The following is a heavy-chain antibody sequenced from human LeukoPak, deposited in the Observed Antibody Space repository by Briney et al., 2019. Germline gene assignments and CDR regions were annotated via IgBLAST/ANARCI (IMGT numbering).Heavy chain of an antibody. D-gene: IGHD6-13*01. J-gene: IGHJ3*02. CDR2: IYHSGST. V-gene: IGHV4-38-2*02. CDR1: GYSISSGYY. CDR3: ARAAAATEDAFDI. Sequence: SETLSLTCTVSGYSISSGYYWGWIRQPPGKGLEWIGSIYHSGSTYYNPSLKSRVTISVDTSKNQFSLKLSSVTAADTAVYYCARAAAATEDAFDIWGQGTMVTVSS.